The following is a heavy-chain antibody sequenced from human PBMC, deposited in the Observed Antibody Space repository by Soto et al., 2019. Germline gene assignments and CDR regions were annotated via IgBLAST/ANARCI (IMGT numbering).Heavy chain of an antibody. J-gene: IGHJ1*01. CDR1: GGSISSGGYY. V-gene: IGHV4-31*03. D-gene: IGHD2-21*02. CDR3: ARGPVVTRAEYFQH. Sequence: QVQLQESGPGLVKPSQTLSLTCTVSGGSISSGGYYWSWIRQHPGKGLEWIGYIYYSGSTYYNPSLKSRVTTSVDTPKNQFSRKLSSVTAADTAVYYCARGPVVTRAEYFQHWGQGTLVTVSS. CDR2: IYYSGST.